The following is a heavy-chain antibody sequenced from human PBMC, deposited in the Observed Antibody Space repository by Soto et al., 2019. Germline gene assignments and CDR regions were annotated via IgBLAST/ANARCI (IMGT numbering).Heavy chain of an antibody. V-gene: IGHV3-30*18. Sequence: QVQLVESGGGVVQPGRSLRLSCAASGFTFSSYGMHWVRQAPGKGLEWVAVISYDGSNKYYADSVKCRFTISRDNSKNTLYLQKNSLRAEDTAVYYCAKHRRPNYSYGMDVWGQGTTVTVSS. CDR2: ISYDGSNK. J-gene: IGHJ6*02. D-gene: IGHD6-25*01. CDR3: AKHRRPNYSYGMDV. CDR1: GFTFSSYG.